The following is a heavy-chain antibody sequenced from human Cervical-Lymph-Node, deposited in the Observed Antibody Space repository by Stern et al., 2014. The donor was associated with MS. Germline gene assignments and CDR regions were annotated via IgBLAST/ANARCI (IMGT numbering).Heavy chain of an antibody. Sequence: VHLVESGAEVTKPGSSVQVSCKASGGTFSKFPSSWVRQAPGQGLEWMGGIFPVFGTPTYAQEFRGRVTITAVVSASTVYMELSSLRSDDTAVYYCALSSETSDRWYSLGYDLWGQGTLVTVSS. CDR3: ALSSETSDRWYSLGYDL. V-gene: IGHV1-69*01. J-gene: IGHJ5*02. D-gene: IGHD6-13*01. CDR1: GGTFSKFP. CDR2: IFPVFGTP.